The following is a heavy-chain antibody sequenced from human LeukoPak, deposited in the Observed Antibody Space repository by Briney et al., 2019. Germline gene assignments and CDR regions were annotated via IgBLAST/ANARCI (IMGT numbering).Heavy chain of an antibody. CDR2: IYSGGST. J-gene: IGHJ3*02. V-gene: IGHV3-53*01. D-gene: IGHD6-19*01. CDR3: AREAASGGGAFDI. CDR1: GFTVSSNY. Sequence: GGSLRLSCAASGFTVSSNYMSWVRQAPGKGLEWVSVIYSGGSTYYADSVKGRFTISRDNSKNTLYLQINSLRAEDMAVYYCAREAASGGGAFDIWGQGTMVTVSS.